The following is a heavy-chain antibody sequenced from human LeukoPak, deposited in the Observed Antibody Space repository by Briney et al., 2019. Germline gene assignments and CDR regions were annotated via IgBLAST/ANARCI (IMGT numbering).Heavy chain of an antibody. D-gene: IGHD1-1*01. J-gene: IGHJ3*02. CDR1: GYSFTSYW. Sequence: GESLKISCKGSGYSFTSYWIGWVRQMPGKGLEWMGIIYPGDSDTRYSPSFQGQVTISADKSISTAYLQWSSLKASDTAMYYCARPGVGDWNDGWAFDIWGQGTMVTVSS. V-gene: IGHV5-51*01. CDR3: ARPGVGDWNDGWAFDI. CDR2: IYPGDSDT.